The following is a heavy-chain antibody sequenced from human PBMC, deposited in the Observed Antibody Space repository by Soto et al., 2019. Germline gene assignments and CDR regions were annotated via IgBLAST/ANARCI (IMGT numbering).Heavy chain of an antibody. CDR2: ISGSGGST. Sequence: PGGSLRLSCIASGFTFGDYAMTWFRQAPGKGLEWVSAISGSGGSTYYADSVKGRFTISRDNSKNTLYLQMNSLRAEDTAVYYCAAPVAAYLDYWGQGTLVTVSS. D-gene: IGHD6-19*01. CDR1: GFTFGDYA. CDR3: AAPVAAYLDY. J-gene: IGHJ4*02. V-gene: IGHV3-23*01.